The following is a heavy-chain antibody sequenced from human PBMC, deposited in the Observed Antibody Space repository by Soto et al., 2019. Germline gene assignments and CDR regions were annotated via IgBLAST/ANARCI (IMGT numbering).Heavy chain of an antibody. CDR1: GFTFSSYG. Sequence: QVQLVESGGGVVQPGRSLGLSCAASGFTFSSYGMHWVRQAPGKGLEWVAVIWYDGSNKYYTDSVKGRFTISRDNSRNTLYLQMNSLSAEDTAVYYCARGLITSTHRGIDYWGQGTLVTVSS. D-gene: IGHD3-16*01. CDR3: ARGLITSTHRGIDY. V-gene: IGHV3-33*01. CDR2: IWYDGSNK. J-gene: IGHJ4*02.